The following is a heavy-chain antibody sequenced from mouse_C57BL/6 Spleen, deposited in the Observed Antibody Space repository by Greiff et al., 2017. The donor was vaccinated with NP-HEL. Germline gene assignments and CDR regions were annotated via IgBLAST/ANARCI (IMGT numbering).Heavy chain of an antibody. J-gene: IGHJ4*01. CDR1: GYTFTSYW. V-gene: IGHV1-50*01. CDR3: ARSRPYYAMDY. Sequence: QVQLQQPGAELVKPGASVKLSCKASGYTFTSYWMQWVKQRPGQGLEWIGEIDPSDSYTNYNQKFKGKATLTVDTSSSTAYMQLSSLTSEDSAVYCCARSRPYYAMDYWGQGTSVTVSS. CDR2: IDPSDSYT.